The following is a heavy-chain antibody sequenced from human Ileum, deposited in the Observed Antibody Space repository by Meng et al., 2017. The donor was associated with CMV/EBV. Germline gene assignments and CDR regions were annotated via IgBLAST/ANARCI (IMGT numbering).Heavy chain of an antibody. J-gene: IGHJ4*02. CDR1: GYKFTDYG. CDR2: IATFNGNT. CDR3: ARDWDYGDPADY. Sequence: CETSGYKFTDYGFSWVRQAPGQGLEWMGWIATFNGNTNYAQRMQGRVTMSRDTSTSTVYMELRSLRYDDTAVYYCARDWDYGDPADYWGQGTLVTVSS. V-gene: IGHV1-18*01. D-gene: IGHD4-17*01.